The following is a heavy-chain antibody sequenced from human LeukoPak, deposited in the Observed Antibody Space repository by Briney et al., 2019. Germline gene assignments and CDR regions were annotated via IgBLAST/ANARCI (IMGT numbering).Heavy chain of an antibody. V-gene: IGHV1-18*01. J-gene: IGHJ4*02. Sequence: ASVKVSCKASGYTFTSYGISWVRQAPGQGLEWMGWISAYNGNTNYAQKLQGRVTMTTDTSTSTAYMELRSLRSDDTAVYYCARDRLYYYDSSSDYWGQGTLVTVSS. CDR2: ISAYNGNT. CDR1: GYTFTSYG. CDR3: ARDRLYYYDSSSDY. D-gene: IGHD3-22*01.